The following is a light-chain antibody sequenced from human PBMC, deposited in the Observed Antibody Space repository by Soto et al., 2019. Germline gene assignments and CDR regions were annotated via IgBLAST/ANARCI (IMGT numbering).Light chain of an antibody. J-gene: IGLJ2*01. CDR3: QSYDTSLSGVV. V-gene: IGLV1-40*01. CDR2: DRG. CDR1: SSNIGAGYD. Sequence: QSVLTQPTSVSGAPGQGVTISCTGSSSNIGAGYDVHWYQQYPGTAPKFLISDRGYRPSGVPARFSVSKSGTSASLAITGLQAEDEADYYCQSYDTSLSGVVFGGGTKLTVL.